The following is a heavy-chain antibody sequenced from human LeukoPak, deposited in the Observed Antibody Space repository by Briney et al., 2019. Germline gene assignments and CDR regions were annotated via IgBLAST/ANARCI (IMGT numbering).Heavy chain of an antibody. V-gene: IGHV3-66*01. CDR1: GFTFSSYS. Sequence: GGSLRLSCAASGFTFSSYSMNWVRQAPGKGLEWVSVIYSGGSTYYADSVKGRFTISRDNSKNTLYLQMNSLRAEDTAVYYCARDKITEHYFDYWGQGTLVTVSS. CDR3: ARDKITEHYFDY. CDR2: IYSGGST. J-gene: IGHJ4*02.